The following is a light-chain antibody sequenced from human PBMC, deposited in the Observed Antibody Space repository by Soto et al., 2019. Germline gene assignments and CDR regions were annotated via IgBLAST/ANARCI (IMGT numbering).Light chain of an antibody. V-gene: IGLV2-8*01. J-gene: IGLJ7*01. Sequence: QSALTQPPSASGSPGQSVTISCTGTSTDVGGYDFVSWYQHHPGQAPKLMIYDVNKRPSGVPDRFSGSKSGNTPSLTVSGLQAEDEADYYCTSYGGSNNLVFGGGTQLTDL. CDR3: TSYGGSNNLV. CDR1: STDVGGYDF. CDR2: DVN.